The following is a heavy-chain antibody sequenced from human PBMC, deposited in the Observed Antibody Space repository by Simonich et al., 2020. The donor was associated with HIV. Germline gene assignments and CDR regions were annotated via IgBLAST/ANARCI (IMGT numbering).Heavy chain of an antibody. CDR1: GFSLSTSGVG. CDR3: AHSPGGGSGSYYNYFDY. CDR2: IYWDDDK. Sequence: QITLKESGPTLVKPTQTLTLTCTFSGFSLSTSGVGVGWIRQPPGKALEWLALIYWDDDKRSSPTLKIRLTIPKDTSKNQVVLTMTNMDPVDTATYYCAHSPGGGSGSYYNYFDYWGQGTLVTVSS. D-gene: IGHD3-10*01. J-gene: IGHJ4*02. V-gene: IGHV2-5*02.